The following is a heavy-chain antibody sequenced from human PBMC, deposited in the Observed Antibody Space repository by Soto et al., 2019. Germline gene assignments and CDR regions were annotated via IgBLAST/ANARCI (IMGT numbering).Heavy chain of an antibody. CDR3: ARDRIVVVTAILDY. J-gene: IGHJ4*02. D-gene: IGHD2-21*02. V-gene: IGHV3-48*03. Sequence: GGSLRLSCAASGFTFSSYEMNWVRQAPGKGLEWVSYISSSGSTIHYADSVKGRFTISRDNAKNSLYLQMNSLRAEDTAVYYCARDRIVVVTAILDYWGQGTLVTVSS. CDR2: ISSSGSTI. CDR1: GFTFSSYE.